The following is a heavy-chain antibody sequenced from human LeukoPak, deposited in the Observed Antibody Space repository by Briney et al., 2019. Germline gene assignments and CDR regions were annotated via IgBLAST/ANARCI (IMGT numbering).Heavy chain of an antibody. J-gene: IGHJ5*02. D-gene: IGHD3-10*01. CDR2: ISYDGSNK. V-gene: IGHV3-30*18. Sequence: GGSLRLSCAASGFTFISYGMQWVRQAPGKGLEWVALISYDGSNKHYADSVKGRFTISRDNSKNTLYLQMNSLRAEDTAVYYCAKDGAASWFGEATWGQATLVTVSS. CDR1: GFTFISYG. CDR3: AKDGAASWFGEAT.